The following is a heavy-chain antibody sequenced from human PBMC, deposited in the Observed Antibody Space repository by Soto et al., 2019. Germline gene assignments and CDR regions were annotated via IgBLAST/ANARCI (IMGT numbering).Heavy chain of an antibody. CDR1: GGTFSSYA. J-gene: IGHJ6*02. D-gene: IGHD6-19*01. CDR2: IIPIFGTA. Sequence: QVQLVQSGAEVKKPGSSVKVSCKASGGTFSSYAISWVRQAPGQGLEWMGGIIPIFGTANYAQKFQGRVTITADEARSTAYMELSSLRPEDTAVYYCARDGVWSSGWSRGGYYGMDVWGQGTTVTDS. CDR3: ARDGVWSSGWSRGGYYGMDV. V-gene: IGHV1-69*01.